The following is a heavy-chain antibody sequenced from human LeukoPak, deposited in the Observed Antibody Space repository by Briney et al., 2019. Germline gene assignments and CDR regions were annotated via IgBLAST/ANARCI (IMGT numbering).Heavy chain of an antibody. V-gene: IGHV4-4*07. CDR1: GGSINSYY. D-gene: IGHD3-22*01. CDR2: IYTSGST. CDR3: ARGPNRITMMIGDAFDI. Sequence: KPSETLSLTCTVSGGSINSYYWSWIRQPAGKGLEWIGRIYTSGSTSYNPSLKSRVTMSVDTSKNQFSLKLSSVTAADTAVYYCARGPNRITMMIGDAFDIWGQGTMVTISS. J-gene: IGHJ3*02.